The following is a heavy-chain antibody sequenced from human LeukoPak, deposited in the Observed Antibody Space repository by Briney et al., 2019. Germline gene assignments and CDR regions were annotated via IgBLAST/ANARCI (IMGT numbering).Heavy chain of an antibody. D-gene: IGHD1-7*01. J-gene: IGHJ5*02. Sequence: GASVKISCKASGYTFTGYYMHWVRQAPGQGLEWMGWINPNSGGTNYAQKFQGRVTMTRDTSISTAYMELSRLRSDDTAVYYCARGEDNWNYGYWFDPWGQGTLVTVSS. CDR1: GYTFTGYY. CDR3: ARGEDNWNYGYWFDP. V-gene: IGHV1-2*02. CDR2: INPNSGGT.